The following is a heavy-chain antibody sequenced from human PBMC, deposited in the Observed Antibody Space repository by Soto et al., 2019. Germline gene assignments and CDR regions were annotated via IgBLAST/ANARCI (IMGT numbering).Heavy chain of an antibody. CDR2: ISGSGSST. CDR3: GKDSSLFQF. J-gene: IGHJ1*01. CDR1: GFTFSTYA. Sequence: GSLRLSCAASGFTFSTYAMSWVRQAPGKGLEWVSSISGSGSSTYYADSVKGRFTVSKDKSKNTLYLQMNSLGAEDTAVYYCGKDSSLFQFWGRGSLVIVSS. V-gene: IGHV3-23*01.